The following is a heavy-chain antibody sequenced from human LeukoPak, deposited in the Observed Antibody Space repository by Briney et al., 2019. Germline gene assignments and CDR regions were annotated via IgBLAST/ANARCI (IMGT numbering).Heavy chain of an antibody. D-gene: IGHD2-2*01. CDR2: IYYSGST. V-gene: IGHV4-59*12. CDR3: ARDDAHCSSTSCYGGFDY. J-gene: IGHJ4*02. CDR1: GGSISSYY. Sequence: PETLSLTCTVSGGSISSYYWSWIRQPPGKGLEWIAYIYYSGSTNYTPSLKSRVTISVDTSKNQFSLKLSSVTAADTAVYYCARDDAHCSSTSCYGGFDYWGQGTLVTVSS.